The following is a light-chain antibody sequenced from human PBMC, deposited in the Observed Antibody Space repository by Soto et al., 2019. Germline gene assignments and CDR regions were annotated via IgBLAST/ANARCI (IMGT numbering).Light chain of an antibody. CDR2: DTS. Sequence: EIVLTQSPATLSLSPGERATLSCRASQSVSDYIAWYQQKPGQAPRLLIYDTSNRATGVPARFSGSGSGTAFTLTISSLEPEDFAVYFCQQRTNWLTFGGGTRVEIK. J-gene: IGKJ4*01. CDR3: QQRTNWLT. CDR1: QSVSDY. V-gene: IGKV3-11*01.